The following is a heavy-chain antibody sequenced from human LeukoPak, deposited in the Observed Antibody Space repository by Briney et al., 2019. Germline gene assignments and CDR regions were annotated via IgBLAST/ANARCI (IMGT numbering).Heavy chain of an antibody. CDR3: AETGITMNGGV. D-gene: IGHD3-10*02. CDR1: GFTFSSYG. CDR2: ISSSGSTI. V-gene: IGHV3-48*04. Sequence: GGSLRLSCAASGFTFSSYGMSWVRQAPGKGLEWVSYISSSGSTIYYADSVKGRFTISRDNAKNSLYLQMNSLRADDAAVYYCAETGITMNGGVWGKGTTVTISS. J-gene: IGHJ6*04.